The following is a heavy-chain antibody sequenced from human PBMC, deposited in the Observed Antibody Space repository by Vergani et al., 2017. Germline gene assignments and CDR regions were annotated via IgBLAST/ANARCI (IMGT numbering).Heavy chain of an antibody. V-gene: IGHV1-69*12. Sequence: QVQLVQSGAEVKKPGSSVKVSCKASGGTFSSYAISWVRQAPGQGLEWMGGVIPIFGTANYAQKFQGRVTITADESTSTAYMELSRLRSEDTAVYYCASSGPYCRGGSGYNYWGQGTLVTVSS. J-gene: IGHJ4*02. D-gene: IGHD2-15*01. CDR3: ASSGPYCRGGSGYNY. CDR1: GGTFSSYA. CDR2: VIPIFGTA.